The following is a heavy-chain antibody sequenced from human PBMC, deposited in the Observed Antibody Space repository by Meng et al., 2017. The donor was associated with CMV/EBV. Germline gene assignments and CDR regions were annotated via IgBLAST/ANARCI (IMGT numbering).Heavy chain of an antibody. CDR3: ARAHSSSWHSWAYYYYGMDV. CDR2: MNPNSGNT. J-gene: IGHJ6*02. CDR1: GYTFTSYD. V-gene: IGHV1-8*01. Sequence: ASVQVSCKASGYTFTSYDINWVRQATGQGLAWMGWMNPNSGNTGYAQKFQGRVTMTSKTSISTAYMELSSLRSEYTAVYYCARAHSSSWHSWAYYYYGMDVWGQGTTVTVSS. D-gene: IGHD6-13*01.